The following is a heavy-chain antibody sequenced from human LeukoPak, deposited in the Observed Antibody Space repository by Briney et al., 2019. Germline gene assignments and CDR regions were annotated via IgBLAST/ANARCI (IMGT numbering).Heavy chain of an antibody. Sequence: GGSLRLSCAASGFTFSSYAMHWVRQAPGKGLEWVAVISYDGSNKYYADSVKGRFTISRDNSKNTLYLQMNSLRAETTAVYYCARSREQQLYAFDIWGQGTMVTVSS. J-gene: IGHJ3*02. CDR2: ISYDGSNK. D-gene: IGHD6-13*01. CDR1: GFTFSSYA. V-gene: IGHV3-30-3*01. CDR3: ARSREQQLYAFDI.